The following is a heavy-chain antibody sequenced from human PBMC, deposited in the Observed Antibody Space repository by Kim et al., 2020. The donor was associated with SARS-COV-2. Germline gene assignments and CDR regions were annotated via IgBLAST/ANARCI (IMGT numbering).Heavy chain of an antibody. CDR2: IIPIFGTA. CDR1: GGTFSSYA. Sequence: SVKVSCKASGGTFSSYAISWVRQAPGQGLEWMGGIIPIFGTANYAQKFQGRVTITADESTSTAYMELSSLRSEDTAVYYCARVWYDYIWGSYRSGSFDYWGQGTLVTVSS. CDR3: ARVWYDYIWGSYRSGSFDY. V-gene: IGHV1-69*13. D-gene: IGHD3-16*02. J-gene: IGHJ4*02.